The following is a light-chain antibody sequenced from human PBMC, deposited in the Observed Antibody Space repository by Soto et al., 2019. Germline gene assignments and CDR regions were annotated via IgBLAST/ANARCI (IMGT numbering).Light chain of an antibody. CDR1: QSVSNSY. CDR2: GAS. Sequence: EIVLTQSPCTLSLSPGERATLSCRASQSVSNSYLAWYQQKPGQAPRLLIYGASSRATGIPDRFSGSGSGTDFTLTISRLEPEDFAVYYCQQYGSSQSFGQGTKVEIK. CDR3: QQYGSSQS. J-gene: IGKJ1*01. V-gene: IGKV3-20*01.